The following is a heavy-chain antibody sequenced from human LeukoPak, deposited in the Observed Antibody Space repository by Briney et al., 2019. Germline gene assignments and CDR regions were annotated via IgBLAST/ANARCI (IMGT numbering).Heavy chain of an antibody. J-gene: IGHJ4*02. CDR3: ARDGYGSGSSDY. Sequence: GGSLRLSCAASGFTFSSYAMHWVRQAPGKGLEWVAVISYDGSNEYYADSVKGRFTISRDNSKNTLYLQMNSLRAEDTAVYYCARDGYGSGSSDYWGQGTLVTVSS. CDR2: ISYDGSNE. CDR1: GFTFSSYA. V-gene: IGHV3-30-3*01. D-gene: IGHD3-10*01.